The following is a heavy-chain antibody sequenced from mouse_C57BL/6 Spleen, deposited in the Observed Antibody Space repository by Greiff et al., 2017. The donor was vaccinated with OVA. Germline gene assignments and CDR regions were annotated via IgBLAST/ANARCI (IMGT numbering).Heavy chain of an antibody. CDR2: IRSKSNNYAT. Sequence: EVQGVESGGGLVQPKGSLKLSCAASGFSFNTYAMNWVRQAPGKGLEWVARIRSKSNNYATSYADSLKDRFTISRDDSESMLYLQMNNLKTEDTAMYYCVRLFAYWGQGTLVTVSA. CDR1: GFSFNTYA. V-gene: IGHV10-1*01. CDR3: VRLFAY. J-gene: IGHJ3*01.